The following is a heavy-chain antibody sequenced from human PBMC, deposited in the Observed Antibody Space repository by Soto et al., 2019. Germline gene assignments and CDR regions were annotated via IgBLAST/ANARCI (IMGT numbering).Heavy chain of an antibody. D-gene: IGHD3-10*01. Sequence: EVQLVESGGDLVQPGGSLRLSCAASGFTFSNYWMNWVRKAPGKGLEWVANIKVDGSEKYYVDSVKGRFTVSRDNAKKTLYLEMNSLRAEDTAVYYCAKSGEVRGRAWFGPWGQGTLVTVSS. CDR1: GFTFSNYW. CDR3: AKSGEVRGRAWFGP. J-gene: IGHJ5*02. CDR2: IKVDGSEK. V-gene: IGHV3-7*03.